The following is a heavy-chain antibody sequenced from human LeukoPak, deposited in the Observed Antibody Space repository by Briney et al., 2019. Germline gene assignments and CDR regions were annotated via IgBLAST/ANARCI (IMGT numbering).Heavy chain of an antibody. CDR3: ARDRLGYCSSTSCDSPYYYYYGMDV. CDR1: GFTVSSNY. V-gene: IGHV3-21*01. J-gene: IGHJ6*02. D-gene: IGHD2-2*02. CDR2: ISSSSSYI. Sequence: GGSLRLSCAASGFTVSSNYMNWVRQAPGKGLEWVPSISSSSSYIYYADSVKGRFTISRDNAKNSLYLQMNSLRAEDTAVYYCARDRLGYCSSTSCDSPYYYYYGMDVWGQGTTVTVSS.